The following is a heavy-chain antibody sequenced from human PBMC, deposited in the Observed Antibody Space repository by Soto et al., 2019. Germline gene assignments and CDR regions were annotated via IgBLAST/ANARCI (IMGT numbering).Heavy chain of an antibody. Sequence: GGSLRLSCAASGFTFSSYAMSWVRQAPGKGLEWVSAISGSGGSTYYADSVKGRFTISRDNSKNTLYLQMNSLRAEDTAVYYCAKRTSKVLRFLEWLPRETWGQGTLVTVSS. CDR2: ISGSGGST. V-gene: IGHV3-23*01. CDR1: GFTFSSYA. CDR3: AKRTSKVLRFLEWLPRET. J-gene: IGHJ5*02. D-gene: IGHD3-3*01.